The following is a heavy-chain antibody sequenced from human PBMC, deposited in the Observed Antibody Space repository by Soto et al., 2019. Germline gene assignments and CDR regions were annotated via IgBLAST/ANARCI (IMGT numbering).Heavy chain of an antibody. J-gene: IGHJ6*02. CDR3: ARDRVKWNYRRYGTDV. V-gene: IGHV1-3*04. Sequence: GASVKVSCKASGYTFTSYAIHWVRQAPGQRLEWMGWINTGNGNTKYSQKFRARVTITMDTSATTAYIELSSLRSEDTAVYYCARDRVKWNYRRYGTDVWGQGTTVTVSS. CDR2: INTGNGNT. CDR1: GYTFTSYA. D-gene: IGHD1-7*01.